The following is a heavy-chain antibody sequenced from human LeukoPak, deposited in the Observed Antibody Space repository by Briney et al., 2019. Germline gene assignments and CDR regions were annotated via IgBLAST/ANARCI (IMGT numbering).Heavy chain of an antibody. D-gene: IGHD6-19*01. J-gene: IGHJ4*02. V-gene: IGHV3-9*01. Sequence: PGGSLRLSCAASGFTFSSYSMNWVRQAPGKGLEWVSGISWNSGSIGYADSVKGRFTISRDNAKNSLYLQMNSLRAEDTALYYCAKDRLGSGWYYFDYWGQGTLVTVSS. CDR3: AKDRLGSGWYYFDY. CDR2: ISWNSGSI. CDR1: GFTFSSYS.